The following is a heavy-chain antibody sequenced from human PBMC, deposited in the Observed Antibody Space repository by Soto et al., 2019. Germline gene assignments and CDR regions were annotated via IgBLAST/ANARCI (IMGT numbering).Heavy chain of an antibody. D-gene: IGHD3-22*01. CDR1: GGAISSYY. V-gene: IGHV4-59*01. CDR2: IYYSGST. J-gene: IGHJ4*02. Sequence: TLSLTCTVSGGAISSYYWSWIQQPPGKGLEWIGYIYYSGSTNYNPSLKSRVTISIDTSKNQFSLKLSSVTAADTAVYYCAKETSNYYDSSGYSRAFDYWGQGTLVTVSS. CDR3: AKETSNYYDSSGYSRAFDY.